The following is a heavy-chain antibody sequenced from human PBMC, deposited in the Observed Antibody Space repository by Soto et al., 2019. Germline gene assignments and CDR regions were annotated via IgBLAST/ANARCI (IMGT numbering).Heavy chain of an antibody. CDR1: GFTFSGSA. V-gene: IGHV3-23*01. Sequence: WSSLRLSCAASGFTFSGSAMHWVRQAPGKGLEWVSAISDGRGSRETTYYTDSVKGRFTISRDNSKNTLYLQMNSLRAEDTAVYYCAKKYSHTSACFDCWGPGTLVTVPS. CDR3: AKKYSHTSACFDC. J-gene: IGHJ4*02. D-gene: IGHD3-22*01. CDR2: ISDGRGSRETT.